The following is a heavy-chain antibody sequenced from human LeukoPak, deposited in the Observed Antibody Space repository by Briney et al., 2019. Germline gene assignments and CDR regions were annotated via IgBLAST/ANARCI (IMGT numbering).Heavy chain of an antibody. Sequence: SPSETLSLTCTASGVSISSYYWSWIRQPPGKGLEWVGYIYYTGSTKYNPSLKSRVTISVDTSKNQFSLKLSSVTSADTAVYYCARPFSSGWYPYSIGGLWFDYWGQGTLVTVSS. J-gene: IGHJ4*02. D-gene: IGHD6-19*01. CDR1: GVSISSYY. CDR2: IYYTGST. V-gene: IGHV4-59*01. CDR3: ARPFSSGWYPYSIGGLWFDY.